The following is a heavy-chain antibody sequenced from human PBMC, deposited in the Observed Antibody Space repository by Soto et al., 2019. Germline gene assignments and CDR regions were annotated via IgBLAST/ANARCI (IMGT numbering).Heavy chain of an antibody. D-gene: IGHD2-2*01. CDR3: ARALYCSSTSCHLDY. Sequence: SETLSLTCALSGDSISSSNWWTWVRQPPGKGLEWIGEIYHNENTNYNPSLKSRVTISIDKSKNQFSLKLTSVTAADTAVYYCARALYCSSTSCHLDYWGQGTLVTVSS. CDR1: GDSISSSNW. CDR2: IYHNENT. J-gene: IGHJ4*02. V-gene: IGHV4-4*02.